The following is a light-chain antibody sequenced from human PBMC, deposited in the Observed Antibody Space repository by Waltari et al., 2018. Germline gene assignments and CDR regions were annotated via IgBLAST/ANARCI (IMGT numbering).Light chain of an antibody. CDR2: DAS. CDR3: QKCVNLPAT. J-gene: IGKJ1*01. Sequence: EIVSTQSPGTLSLSPGHKAPLACRASQSVGRFLAWYQKKPGQAPRLLIYDASTRASGIPYRFSGSGSGTDFSLTISRLEPEDFAVYFCQKCVNLPATFGQGTKVEIQ. V-gene: IGKV3-20*01. CDR1: QSVGRF.